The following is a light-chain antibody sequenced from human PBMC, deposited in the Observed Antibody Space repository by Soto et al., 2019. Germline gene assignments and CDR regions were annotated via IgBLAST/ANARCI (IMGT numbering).Light chain of an antibody. J-gene: IGLJ3*02. Sequence: QSVLTQPASVSASPGQSITISCTGGKNDIGSSDYVSWYQQHPGKAPKLIIYGVSNRPSGTSDRFSGSKSGNTASLTISGLQSDDEADYYCSSSTSSNTLVFGGGTKVTGL. V-gene: IGLV2-14*01. CDR3: SSSTSSNTLV. CDR2: GVS. CDR1: KNDIGSSDY.